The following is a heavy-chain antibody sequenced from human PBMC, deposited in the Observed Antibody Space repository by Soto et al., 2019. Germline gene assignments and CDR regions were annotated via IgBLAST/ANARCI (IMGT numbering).Heavy chain of an antibody. V-gene: IGHV3-48*01. Sequence: LGGSLRLSCAASGFTFSSYSMNWVRQAPGKGLEWVSYISSSSSTIYYADSVKGRFTISRDNAKNSLYLQMNSLRAEDTAVYYCTRERLYGDYGYWGQGTLVTVSS. CDR3: TRERLYGDYGY. CDR1: GFTFSSYS. J-gene: IGHJ4*02. D-gene: IGHD4-17*01. CDR2: ISSSSSTI.